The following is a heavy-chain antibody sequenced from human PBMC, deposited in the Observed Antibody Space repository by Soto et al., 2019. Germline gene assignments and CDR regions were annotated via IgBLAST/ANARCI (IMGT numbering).Heavy chain of an antibody. J-gene: IGHJ4*02. Sequence: QVQLVESGGGVVQPGRSLRLSCAASGFTFSNYGMHWVRQAPGKGLEWVAVISYDGSNKYYADSVKGRFTISRDNSKNTLYLQMNSLRVEETAVYYCVKETTLLGFDYWGQGTLVTVSS. CDR2: ISYDGSNK. V-gene: IGHV3-30*18. D-gene: IGHD4-17*01. CDR3: VKETTLLGFDY. CDR1: GFTFSNYG.